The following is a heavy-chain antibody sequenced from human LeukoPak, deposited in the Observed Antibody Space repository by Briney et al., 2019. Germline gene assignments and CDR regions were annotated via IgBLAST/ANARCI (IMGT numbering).Heavy chain of an antibody. D-gene: IGHD3-22*01. CDR2: IYYSGST. V-gene: IGHV4-31*03. CDR1: GGSISSGGYY. Sequence: SETLSLTCTVSGGSISSGGYYWSWIRQHPGKGLEWIGYIYYSGSTYYNPSLKSRVTISVDTSKNQFSLKLSSVTAADTAVYYCARVTYYYDSSGYSPYYFDYWGQGTLVTVSS. CDR3: ARVTYYYDSSGYSPYYFDY. J-gene: IGHJ4*02.